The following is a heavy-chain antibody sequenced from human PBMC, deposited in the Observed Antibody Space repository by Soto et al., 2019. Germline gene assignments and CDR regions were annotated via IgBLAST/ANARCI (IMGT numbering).Heavy chain of an antibody. CDR2: IIPIFGTA. CDR1: GGIFSSYA. CDR3: ARDTGYCSSTSCYYYGMDV. V-gene: IGHV1-69*06. D-gene: IGHD2-2*01. Sequence: GASVKVSCKASGGIFSSYAISWVRQAPGQGLEWMGGIIPIFGTANYAQKFQGRVTITADKSTSTAYMELSSLRSEDTAVYYCARDTGYCSSTSCYYYGMDVWGQGTTVTVSS. J-gene: IGHJ6*02.